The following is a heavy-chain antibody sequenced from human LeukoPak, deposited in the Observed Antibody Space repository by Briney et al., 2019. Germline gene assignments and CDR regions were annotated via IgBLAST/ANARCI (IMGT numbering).Heavy chain of an antibody. CDR2: IYYSGST. D-gene: IGHD1/OR15-1a*01. Sequence: SETLSLTCKVSGGSITDYYWSWIRQAPGQGLEWVGYIYYSGSTNYNPPLKSRVTISIATSKTQFSLKLSSVTAADTAVYYCARHKGASETTRRGYYYYGMDIWGQGTTVTVSS. V-gene: IGHV4-59*08. CDR1: GGSITDYY. J-gene: IGHJ6*02. CDR3: ARHKGASETTRRGYYYYGMDI.